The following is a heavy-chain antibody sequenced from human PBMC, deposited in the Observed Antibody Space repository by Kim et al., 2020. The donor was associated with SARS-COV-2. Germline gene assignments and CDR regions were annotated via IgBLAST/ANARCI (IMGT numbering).Heavy chain of an antibody. CDR3: ARDPSRYYGSGRLGY. CDR1: GFTFSSYA. V-gene: IGHV3-30*04. Sequence: GGSLRLSCAASGFTFSSYAMHWVRQAPGKGLEWVAVISYDGSNKYYADSVKGRFTISRDNSKNTLYLQMNSLRAEDTAVYYCARDPSRYYGSGRLGYWGQGTLVTVSS. D-gene: IGHD3-10*01. CDR2: ISYDGSNK. J-gene: IGHJ4*02.